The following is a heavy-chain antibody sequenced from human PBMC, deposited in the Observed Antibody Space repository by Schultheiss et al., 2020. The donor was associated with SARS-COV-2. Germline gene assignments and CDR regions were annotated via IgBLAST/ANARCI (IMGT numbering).Heavy chain of an antibody. CDR3: TRDPYNWNPFDY. CDR2: ISSSSSYT. CDR1: GFTFSDYY. J-gene: IGHJ4*02. Sequence: GGSLRLSCAASGFTFSDYYMSWIRQAPGKGLEWVSYISSSSSYTNYADSVKGRFTISRDNAKNSLYLQMNSLRAEDTAVYYCTRDPYNWNPFDYWGQGTLVTVSS. V-gene: IGHV3-11*06. D-gene: IGHD1-20*01.